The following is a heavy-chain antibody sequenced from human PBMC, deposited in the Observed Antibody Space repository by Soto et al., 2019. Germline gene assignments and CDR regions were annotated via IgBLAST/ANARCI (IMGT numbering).Heavy chain of an antibody. Sequence: GASVKVSCKASGGTFSSYAISWVRQAPRQGLEWMGGIIPIFGTANYAQKFQGRVTITADKSTSTAHMELSSLRSEDTAVYYCARGRFNITIFGVVTFNWFDPWGQGTLVTVSS. V-gene: IGHV1-69*06. J-gene: IGHJ5*02. CDR3: ARGRFNITIFGVVTFNWFDP. D-gene: IGHD3-3*01. CDR1: GGTFSSYA. CDR2: IIPIFGTA.